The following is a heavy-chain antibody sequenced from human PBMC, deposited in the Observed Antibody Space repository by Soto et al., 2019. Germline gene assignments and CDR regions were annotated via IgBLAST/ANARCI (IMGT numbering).Heavy chain of an antibody. CDR3: ARTADGYNYLNY. Sequence: SETLSLTCTVSGGSISSGGYYWSWIRQEPGKGLEWIGYIYHTGSTYYNPSLESRVIISVDTSKNQFSLSLSSVTAADTAVYYCARTADGYNYLNYWGQGXLVTVSS. D-gene: IGHD5-12*01. J-gene: IGHJ4*02. CDR2: IYHTGST. CDR1: GGSISSGGYY. V-gene: IGHV4-31*03.